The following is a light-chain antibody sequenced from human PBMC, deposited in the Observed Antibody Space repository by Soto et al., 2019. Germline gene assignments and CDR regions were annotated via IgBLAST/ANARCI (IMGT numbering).Light chain of an antibody. J-gene: IGKJ1*01. CDR1: QSVSSSY. V-gene: IGKV3-20*01. CDR3: QQYGGSPWT. Sequence: IVLTQSPGTLSLSPGERAALSCRASQSVSSSYLAWYQQKPGQAPRLLIYGASSRATGIPDRFSGSGSRTDFTLTISRLEPEDFAVYYCQQYGGSPWTFGQGTKVEIK. CDR2: GAS.